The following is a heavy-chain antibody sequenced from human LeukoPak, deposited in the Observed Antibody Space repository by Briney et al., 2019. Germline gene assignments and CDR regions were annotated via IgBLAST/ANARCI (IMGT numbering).Heavy chain of an antibody. CDR3: AREGGHYRSRFLGP. CDR1: GGTFSSYA. Sequence: SSVKVSCKASGGTFSSYAISWVRQAPGQGLEWMGGIIPIFGTSNYAQKFQGRVTITTDESTSTAYLELSSLRSEHTAVYYCAREGGHYRSRFLGPWGQGTLVTVSS. V-gene: IGHV1-69*05. D-gene: IGHD3-22*01. CDR2: IIPIFGTS. J-gene: IGHJ5*02.